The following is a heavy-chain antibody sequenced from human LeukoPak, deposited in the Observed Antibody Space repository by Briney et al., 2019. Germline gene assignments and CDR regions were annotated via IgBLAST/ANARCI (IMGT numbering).Heavy chain of an antibody. V-gene: IGHV3-7*01. Sequence: GGSLRLSCAASGFTFSTYWMGWVRQAPGKGLEFVANINPDGSGKYYGDPVKGRFTISRDNAENSLDLQMNSLRVEDTAVYFCSNSYLRDWGQGTLVTVSS. CDR3: SNSYLRD. D-gene: IGHD3-10*01. CDR2: INPDGSGK. CDR1: GFTFSTYW. J-gene: IGHJ1*01.